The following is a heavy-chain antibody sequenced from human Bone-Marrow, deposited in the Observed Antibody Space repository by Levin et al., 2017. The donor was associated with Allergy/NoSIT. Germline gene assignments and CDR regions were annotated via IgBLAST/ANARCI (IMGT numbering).Heavy chain of an antibody. J-gene: IGHJ4*02. Sequence: SSQTLSLTCTVSGGSVTTYYWSWIRQPPGKALEWIGQISNSGYTNYNPPLKSRVTMSTDTSKNQFSLKLSSVTAADTAIYYCARDIVEVGATLYFDYWGRGTLITVSS. CDR3: ARDIVEVGATLYFDY. D-gene: IGHD1-26*01. CDR2: ISNSGYT. CDR1: GGSVTTYY. V-gene: IGHV4-59*02.